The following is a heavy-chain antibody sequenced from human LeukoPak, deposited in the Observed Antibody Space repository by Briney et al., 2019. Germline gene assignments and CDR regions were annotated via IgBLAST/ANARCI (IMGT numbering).Heavy chain of an antibody. CDR3: ARKSREGGDAFDI. D-gene: IGHD2-15*01. CDR2: ISYDGSNK. J-gene: IGHJ3*02. V-gene: IGHV3-30-3*01. Sequence: GGSLRLSCAASGFTFSSYSIHWVRQAPGKGLEWVAVISYDGSNKYYADSVKGRFTISRDNSKNTLYLQMNSLRAEDTAVYYCARKSREGGDAFDIWGQGTMVTVSS. CDR1: GFTFSSYS.